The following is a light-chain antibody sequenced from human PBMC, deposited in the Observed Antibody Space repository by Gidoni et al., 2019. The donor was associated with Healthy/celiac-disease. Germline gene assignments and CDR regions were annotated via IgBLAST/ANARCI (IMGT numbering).Light chain of an antibody. CDR3: QQYDNLPIT. CDR1: QDINNY. CDR2: DAS. V-gene: IGKV1-33*01. J-gene: IGKJ5*01. Sequence: DIQMTQSPYSRPASVGDRVTITCQASQDINNYLHWDQQKPGKAPKLLIYDASNLETRVPSRFSGRGSGTDFSFSIRSLQPEEIATYYCQQYDNLPITFGQGTRLEIK.